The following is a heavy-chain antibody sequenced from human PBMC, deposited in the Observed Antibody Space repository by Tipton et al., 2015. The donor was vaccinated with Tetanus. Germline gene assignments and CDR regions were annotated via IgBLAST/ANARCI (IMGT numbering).Heavy chain of an antibody. D-gene: IGHD6-6*01. CDR1: GGSINSGGYF. CDR2: IYYSGDT. CDR3: ARDQGGGRVVRLNWFDP. Sequence: TLSLTCSVSGGSINSGGYFWNWIRQQPGKGPEWIGYIYYSGDTFYNPSLKSRVTISVDTSKNQFSLNLRSVTAADTAVYYCARDQGGGRVVRLNWFDPWGQRTLVTVSS. V-gene: IGHV4-31*03. J-gene: IGHJ5*02.